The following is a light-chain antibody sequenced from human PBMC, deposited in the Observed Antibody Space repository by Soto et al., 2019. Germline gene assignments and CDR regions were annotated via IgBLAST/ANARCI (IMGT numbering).Light chain of an antibody. CDR3: SSYTTSDTPFYV. Sequence: QSALTQPASVSGSPGQSITISCTGTSRDVGGYNYVSWYQHHPDKAPKLMIYDVNNRPSGVSNRFSGSKSGNTASLTISGLQAEDEADYYCSSYTTSDTPFYVFGTGTKLTVL. CDR1: SRDVGGYNY. CDR2: DVN. V-gene: IGLV2-14*03. J-gene: IGLJ1*01.